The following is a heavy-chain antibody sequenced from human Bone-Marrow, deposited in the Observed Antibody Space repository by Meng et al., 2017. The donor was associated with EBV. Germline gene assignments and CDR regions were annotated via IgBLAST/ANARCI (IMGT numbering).Heavy chain of an antibody. CDR2: INHSGST. V-gene: IGHV4-34*01. D-gene: IGHD1-26*01. J-gene: IGHJ2*01. CDR1: GGSFSGYY. Sequence: QVQRKQWAQESLKPSGTLSLTSAVYGGSFSGYYWSWIRQPPGKGLEWIGEINHSGSTNYNPSLKSRVTISVDTSKNQFSLKLSSVTAADTAVYYCARPVVVGATTSPYWYFDLWGRGTLVTVSS. CDR3: ARPVVVGATTSPYWYFDL.